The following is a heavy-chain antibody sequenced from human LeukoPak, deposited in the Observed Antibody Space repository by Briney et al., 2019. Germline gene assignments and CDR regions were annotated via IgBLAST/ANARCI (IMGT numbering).Heavy chain of an antibody. D-gene: IGHD2-2*02. V-gene: IGHV1-2*06. J-gene: IGHJ5*02. CDR1: GYTFTGYY. CDR3: ARGGRPQYRDWFDP. CDR2: AHPNSGGT. Sequence: GASVKVSCKASGYTFTGYYMQWVRQAPGQGLEWMGRAHPNSGGTNYPQKFQGRVTMTRDTSISTAYMELSSLRPDDTAVYYCARGGRPQYRDWFDPWGQGTLVTVSS.